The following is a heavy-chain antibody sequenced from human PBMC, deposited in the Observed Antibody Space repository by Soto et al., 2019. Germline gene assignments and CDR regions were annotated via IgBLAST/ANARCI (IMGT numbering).Heavy chain of an antibody. CDR2: ITPIFGTA. J-gene: IGHJ5*02. Sequence: QVQLVQSGAEVKKPGSSVKVSCKASGGTFSSYAISWVRQAPGQGLEWMGGITPIFGTANYAQKFQGRVTIXAXEXXSTAYMELSSLRSEDTAVYYCAREVVVAATGWFDPWGQGTLVTVSS. D-gene: IGHD2-15*01. CDR1: GGTFSSYA. CDR3: AREVVVAATGWFDP. V-gene: IGHV1-69*12.